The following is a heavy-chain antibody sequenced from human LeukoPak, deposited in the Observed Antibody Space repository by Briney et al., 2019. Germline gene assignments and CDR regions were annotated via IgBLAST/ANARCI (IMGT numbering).Heavy chain of an antibody. CDR2: IYTTGST. J-gene: IGHJ6*03. D-gene: IGHD3-10*01. Sequence: SETLSLTCTVSGGSISSYYWSWIRQPAGKGLEWIGRIYTTGSTNYNPSLKSRVTISVDTSKNQFSLKLSSVTAADTAVYYCAGDRLHQHYGSGNLISYMDVWGKGATVTISS. V-gene: IGHV4-4*07. CDR3: AGDRLHQHYGSGNLISYMDV. CDR1: GGSISSYY.